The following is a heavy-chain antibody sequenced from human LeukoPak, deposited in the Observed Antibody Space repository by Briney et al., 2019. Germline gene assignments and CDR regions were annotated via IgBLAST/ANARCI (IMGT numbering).Heavy chain of an antibody. D-gene: IGHD6-13*01. CDR2: FDPEDGET. CDR1: GYTFTGYY. V-gene: IGHV1-24*01. Sequence: ASVKVSCKASGYTFTGYYMHWVRQAPGKGLEWMGGFDPEDGETIYAQKFQGRVTMTEDTSTDTAYMELSSLRSEDTAVYYCATGPSWAGEFDYWGQGTLVTVSS. CDR3: ATGPSWAGEFDY. J-gene: IGHJ4*02.